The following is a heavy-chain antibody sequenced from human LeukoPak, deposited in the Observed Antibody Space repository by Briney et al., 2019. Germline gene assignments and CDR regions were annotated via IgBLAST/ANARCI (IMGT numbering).Heavy chain of an antibody. CDR3: ASSVVPAAILWFDP. J-gene: IGHJ5*02. CDR1: GFTFSDYY. Sequence: GGSLRLSCAASGFTFSDYYMSWIRQAPGKGLEWVSYISSSSSYTNYADSVKGRFIISRDNAKNSLYLQMNSLRAEDTAVYYCASSVVPAAILWFDPWGQGTLVTVSS. D-gene: IGHD2-2*02. V-gene: IGHV3-11*03. CDR2: ISSSSSYT.